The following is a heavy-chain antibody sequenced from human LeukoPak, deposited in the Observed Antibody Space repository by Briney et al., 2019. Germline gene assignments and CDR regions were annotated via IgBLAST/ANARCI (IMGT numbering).Heavy chain of an antibody. CDR1: GFTFSSYA. J-gene: IGHJ4*02. V-gene: IGHV3-30-3*01. CDR3: ARAPTNYYDSSGYYYDY. D-gene: IGHD3-22*01. CDR2: ISYDGSNK. Sequence: PGGSLRLSCAASGFTFSSYAMHWVRQAPGKGLEWVAVISYDGSNKYYADSVKGRFTISRDNSKNTLYLQMNSLRAEDTAVYYCARAPTNYYDSSGYYYDYWGQGTLVTVSS.